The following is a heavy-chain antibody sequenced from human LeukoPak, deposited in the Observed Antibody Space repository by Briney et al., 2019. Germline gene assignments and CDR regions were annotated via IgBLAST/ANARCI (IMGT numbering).Heavy chain of an antibody. D-gene: IGHD2-2*01. CDR3: ARLVPATSYFDY. J-gene: IGHJ4*02. CDR1: RGSLSSCY. V-gene: IGHV4-59*08. CDR2: IYYSGST. Sequence: PSETLSLTCTVSRGSLSSCYWSSIPHPPQEGLEWIGYIYYSGSTNYNPSLKSRVTISVDTSKNQFSLKLSSVTAADTAVYYCARLVPATSYFDYWGQGTLVTVSS.